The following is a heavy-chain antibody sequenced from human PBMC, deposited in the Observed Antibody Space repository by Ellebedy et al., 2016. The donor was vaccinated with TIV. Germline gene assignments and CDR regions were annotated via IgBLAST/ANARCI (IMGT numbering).Heavy chain of an antibody. Sequence: GESLKISCAASGFTFSSYAMHWVRQAPGKGLEYVSAISIDGGSTYYADSVKGRFTLSRDNSKKTLYLQMNSLRAEDTAVYYCATDHYWGQGTLVTVSS. CDR1: GFTFSSYA. CDR2: ISIDGGST. J-gene: IGHJ4*02. V-gene: IGHV3-64*04. CDR3: ATDHY.